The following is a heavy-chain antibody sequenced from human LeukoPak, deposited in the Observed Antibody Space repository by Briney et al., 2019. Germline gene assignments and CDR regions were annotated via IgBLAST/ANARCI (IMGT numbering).Heavy chain of an antibody. J-gene: IGHJ5*02. CDR2: IYLYEDK. CDR1: GFSLNTSGAG. Sequence: SGPTLVKPTQTLTLTCTFSGFSLNTSGAGVGWIRQPPGKPLAWLALIYLYEDKRYSPSLENRLIITKDTSNNLVVLTMTNIDPVDTATYYCAHRRSMLGNRWFYPWGQGALVTVSS. CDR3: AHRRSMLGNRWFYP. D-gene: IGHD3-16*01. V-gene: IGHV2-5*01.